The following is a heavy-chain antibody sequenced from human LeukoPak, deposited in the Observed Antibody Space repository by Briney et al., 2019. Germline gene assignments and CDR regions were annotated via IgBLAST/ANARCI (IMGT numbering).Heavy chain of an antibody. CDR2: ISSSSSYI. J-gene: IGHJ4*02. Sequence: PGGSLRLSCAASGFTFSSYSMNWVRQAPGKGLEWVSSISSSSSYIYYADSVKGRFTISRDNAKNSLYLQMNSLRAEDTAVYYCAKLGYYDILTGYNPGDYWGQGTLVTVSS. V-gene: IGHV3-21*01. CDR3: AKLGYYDILTGYNPGDY. D-gene: IGHD3-9*01. CDR1: GFTFSSYS.